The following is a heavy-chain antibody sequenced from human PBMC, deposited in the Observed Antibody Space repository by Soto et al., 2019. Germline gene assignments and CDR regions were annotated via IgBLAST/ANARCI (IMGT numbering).Heavy chain of an antibody. J-gene: IGHJ5*02. CDR3: ARTLALYDSSGYPDNWFDP. V-gene: IGHV2-70*04. CDR1: GFSLSTSGMR. Sequence: PTLVNPTQTLTLTCTFSGFSLSTSGMRVSWIRQPPGKALEWLARIDWDDDKFYSTSLKTRPTISKDTSKNQVVLTMTNMDPVDTATYYCARTLALYDSSGYPDNWFDPWGQGTLVTVSS. CDR2: IDWDDDK. D-gene: IGHD3-22*01.